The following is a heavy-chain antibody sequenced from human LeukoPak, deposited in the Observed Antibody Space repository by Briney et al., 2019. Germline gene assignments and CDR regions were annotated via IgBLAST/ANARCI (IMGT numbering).Heavy chain of an antibody. CDR3: TKRIGSYYALDY. D-gene: IGHD1-26*01. CDR1: GITLSNYG. J-gene: IGHJ4*02. Sequence: GGSLRLSCAVSGITLSNYGMSWVRQAPGKGLEWVAGISDSGGSTKYADSVKGRFTTSRDNAKNYLYLQMNSLRAEDTALYYCTKRIGSYYALDYWGRGTLVTVSS. CDR2: ISDSGGST. V-gene: IGHV3-23*01.